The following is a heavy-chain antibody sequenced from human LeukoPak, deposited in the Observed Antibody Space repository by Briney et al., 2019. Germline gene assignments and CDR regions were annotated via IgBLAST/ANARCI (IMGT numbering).Heavy chain of an antibody. J-gene: IGHJ4*02. D-gene: IGHD2-2*01. Sequence: SETLSLTCTVSGDSIRGGDYYWTWIRQHPGKGLEWIGYINYSGRTYYNPSLKSRITISVDTSKNQFSLKVSSVTAADTAVYYCARQCSSTSCYSYWGQGTLVTVSS. CDR2: INYSGRT. CDR1: GDSIRGGDYY. V-gene: IGHV4-31*03. CDR3: ARQCSSTSCYSY.